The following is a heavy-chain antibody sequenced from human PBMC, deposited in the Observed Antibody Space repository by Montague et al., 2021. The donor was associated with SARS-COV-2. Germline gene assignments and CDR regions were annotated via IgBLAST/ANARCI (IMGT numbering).Heavy chain of an antibody. D-gene: IGHD3-10*01. V-gene: IGHV4-34*01. CDR1: GGSFSGNY. CDR3: ARLRDGVVPSPILGVGPYYSYYYMDV. Sequence: SETLSLTCAVYGGSFSGNYWNWIRQPPGKGLEWIGEINHGGSTSYNPSLKSRLTISADTSKNQFSLKLTSVAAADTAVYYCARLRDGVVPSPILGVGPYYSYYYMDVWGKGTTVTVSS. J-gene: IGHJ6*03. CDR2: INHGGST.